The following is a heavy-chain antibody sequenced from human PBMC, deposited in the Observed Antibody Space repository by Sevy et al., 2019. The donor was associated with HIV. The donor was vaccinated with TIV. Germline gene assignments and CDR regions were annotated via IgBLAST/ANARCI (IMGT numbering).Heavy chain of an antibody. V-gene: IGHV4-61*01. CDR2: ISYIGST. J-gene: IGHJ4*02. D-gene: IGHD6-13*01. CDR3: VRDRIAAAGGYFDY. CDR1: GGSVSSGNSY. Sequence: SETLSLTCTVSGGSVSSGNSYWSWIRQPPGKGLEWIGYISYIGSTNYNPSLKSRVTISVDTSTNQLSLRLSSLTAAVTAIYYCVRDRIAAAGGYFDYWGQGTLVTVSS.